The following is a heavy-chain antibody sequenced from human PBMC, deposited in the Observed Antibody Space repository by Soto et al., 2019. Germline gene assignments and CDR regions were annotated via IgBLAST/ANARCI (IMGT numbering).Heavy chain of an antibody. CDR2: VKSKTAGGTI. CDR1: GFTFSNAW. D-gene: IGHD2-8*01. Sequence: EVQLVESGGGLVKPGESLRLSCAASGFTFSNAWMNWVRQAPGKGLEWVGRVKSKTAGGTIDYAAPLKGRFTISRDDSKNTLYLQMNSLKTDDTAVYYCIGSWTHNGRVWWGQGTLVTVSS. J-gene: IGHJ4*02. V-gene: IGHV3-15*01. CDR3: IGSWTHNGRVW.